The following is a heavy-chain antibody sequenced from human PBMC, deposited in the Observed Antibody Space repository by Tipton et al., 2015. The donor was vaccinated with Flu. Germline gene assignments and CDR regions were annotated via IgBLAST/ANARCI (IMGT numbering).Heavy chain of an antibody. V-gene: IGHV3-7*03. CDR1: GFTFSSYW. Sequence: SLRLSCAASGFTFSSYWMSWVRQAPGKGLEWVANIKRDGSERHYVDSVMGRFIVPRDNAKNSLYLQMHSLRAEDTAIYYCARRDFSNYVSEPKNWFDPWGQGTLVTVSS. D-gene: IGHD4-11*01. J-gene: IGHJ5*02. CDR3: ARRDFSNYVSEPKNWFDP. CDR2: IKRDGSER.